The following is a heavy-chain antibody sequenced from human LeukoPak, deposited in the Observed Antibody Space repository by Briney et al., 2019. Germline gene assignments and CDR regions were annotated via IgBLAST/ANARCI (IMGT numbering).Heavy chain of an antibody. D-gene: IGHD1-26*01. CDR2: VDPEDGET. V-gene: IGHV1-69-2*01. J-gene: IGHJ4*02. Sequence: ASVKISCKVSGYTFTDYYMHWVQQAPGKGLEWMGLVDPEDGETICAEKFQGRVSITADTSTDTAYMELSSLRSEDTAVYYCATSPRIVGAADYWGQGTLVTVSS. CDR3: ATSPRIVGAADY. CDR1: GYTFTDYY.